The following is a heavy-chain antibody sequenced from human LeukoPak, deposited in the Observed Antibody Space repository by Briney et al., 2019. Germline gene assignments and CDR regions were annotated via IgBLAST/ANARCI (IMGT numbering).Heavy chain of an antibody. CDR3: ARARIAAAALDV. CDR1: GGSISSYY. CDR2: INHSGST. Sequence: PSETLSLTCTVSGGSISSYYWSWIRQPPGKGLEWIGEINHSGSTNYNPSLKSRVTISVDTSKNQFSLKLSSVTAADTAVYYCARARIAAAALDVWGQGTTVTVSS. V-gene: IGHV4-34*01. D-gene: IGHD6-13*01. J-gene: IGHJ6*02.